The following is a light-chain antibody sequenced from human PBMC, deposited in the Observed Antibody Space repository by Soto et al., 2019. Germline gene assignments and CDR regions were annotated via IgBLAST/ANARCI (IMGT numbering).Light chain of an antibody. J-gene: IGLJ2*01. Sequence: QSVLTQPPSVSGAPGQRVTICYAGSSSNIGAGYDVHWYQQLPGTAPKLLIYGNSNRPSGVPDRFSGSKSGTSASLAITGLQAEDEADYYFQSYDSSLSALFGGGTKLTV. CDR2: GNS. CDR1: SSNIGAGYD. V-gene: IGLV1-40*01. CDR3: QSYDSSLSAL.